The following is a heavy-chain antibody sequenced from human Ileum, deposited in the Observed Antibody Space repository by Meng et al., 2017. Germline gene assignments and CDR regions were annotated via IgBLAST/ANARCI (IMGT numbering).Heavy chain of an antibody. CDR3: AGRAVVAPTYYFDS. J-gene: IGHJ4*02. D-gene: IGHD2-15*01. CDR2: IIPSFNTP. CDR1: GVTFNTYA. V-gene: IGHV1-69*18. Sequence: QVHAVRPGVGVTKPGSSLKVACKVSGVTFNTYACSWMRRSPWRGLEWLGRIIPSFNTPNYAQEFQDSVMTTAAASTRTPYMEQIDLMSADTTLYYYAGRAVVAPTYYFDSWGQGTLVTVSS.